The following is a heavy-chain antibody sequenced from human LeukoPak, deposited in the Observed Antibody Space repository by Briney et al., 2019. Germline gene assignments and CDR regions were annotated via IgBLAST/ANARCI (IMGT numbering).Heavy chain of an antibody. CDR3: ARRPNYYDSASGFFDI. CDR1: GGSFSGYY. V-gene: IGHV4-34*01. D-gene: IGHD3-22*01. CDR2: INHSGST. J-gene: IGHJ3*02. Sequence: SETLSLTCAVYGGSFSGYYWSWIRQPPGKGLEWIGEINHSGSTYYNPSLKSRVTISVDTSKNQFSLKLSSVTAADTAVYYCARRPNYYDSASGFFDIWGQGTMVTVSS.